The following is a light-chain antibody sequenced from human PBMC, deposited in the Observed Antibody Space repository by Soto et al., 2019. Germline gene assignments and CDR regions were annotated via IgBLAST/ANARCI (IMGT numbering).Light chain of an antibody. CDR2: KAS. Sequence: DIQVTQSPSTLSASVGDRVTITCRASQNINTWMAWYQQKPGKAPKLLIYKASILESGVPSRFSGRGSGTEFTLTISSVQPDDFATYYCHRYNSSPYTFGRGTKLDIK. J-gene: IGKJ2*01. V-gene: IGKV1-5*03. CDR1: QNINTW. CDR3: HRYNSSPYT.